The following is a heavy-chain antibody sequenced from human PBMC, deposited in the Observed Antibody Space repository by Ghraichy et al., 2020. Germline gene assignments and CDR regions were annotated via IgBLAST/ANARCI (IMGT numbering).Heavy chain of an antibody. J-gene: IGHJ4*02. CDR3: ARILEWLLPDY. D-gene: IGHD3-3*01. CDR1: GGSFSGYY. Sequence: SETLSLTCAVYGGSFSGYYWSWIRQPPGKGLEWIGEINHSGSTNYNPSLKSRVTISVDTSKNQFSLKLSSVTAADTAVYYCARILEWLLPDYWGQGTLVTVSS. V-gene: IGHV4-34*01. CDR2: INHSGST.